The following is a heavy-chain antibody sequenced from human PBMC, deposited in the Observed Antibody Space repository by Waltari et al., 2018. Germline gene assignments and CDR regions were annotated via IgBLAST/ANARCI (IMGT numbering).Heavy chain of an antibody. CDR1: GYSISSGYY. J-gene: IGHJ4*02. Sequence: QVQLQESGPGLVKPSETLSLTCAVSGYSISSGYYWGWIRQPPGKGLEWIGSIYHSGSTYYNPSLKSRVTISVDTSKTQFSLKLSSVTAADTAVYYCAREVFGVVMNFDYWGQGTLVTVSS. V-gene: IGHV4-38-2*02. D-gene: IGHD3-3*01. CDR3: AREVFGVVMNFDY. CDR2: IYHSGST.